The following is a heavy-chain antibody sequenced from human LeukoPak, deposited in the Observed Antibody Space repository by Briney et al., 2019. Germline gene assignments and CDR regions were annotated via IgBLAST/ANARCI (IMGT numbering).Heavy chain of an antibody. CDR3: AVTTVTTDDY. CDR2: INPNSGGT. J-gene: IGHJ4*02. CDR1: GYTFTDYY. V-gene: IGHV1-2*02. Sequence: ASVKVSCKASGYTFTDYYMHWVRRAPGQGLEWMGWINPNSGGTDYAQKFQGRVTMTRDTSISTAYMELSRLRSDDTAVYFCAVTTVTTDDYWGQGTLVTVSS. D-gene: IGHD4-17*01.